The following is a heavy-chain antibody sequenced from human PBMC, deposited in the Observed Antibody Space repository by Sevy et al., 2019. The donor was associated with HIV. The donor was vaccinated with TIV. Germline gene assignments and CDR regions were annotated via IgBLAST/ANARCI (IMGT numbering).Heavy chain of an antibody. CDR2: ISYSGST. Sequence: SETLSLTCTVSGGSISSGDYYWSWIRQPPGKGLEWIGYISYSGSTYYNPSLKSRVTISVDTSKNQFSLKLSSVTAADTAVYYCARDREVTPLEYFHGMDIWGQGTTVTVSS. J-gene: IGHJ6*01. D-gene: IGHD2-21*02. V-gene: IGHV4-30-4*01. CDR3: ARDREVTPLEYFHGMDI. CDR1: GGSISSGDYY.